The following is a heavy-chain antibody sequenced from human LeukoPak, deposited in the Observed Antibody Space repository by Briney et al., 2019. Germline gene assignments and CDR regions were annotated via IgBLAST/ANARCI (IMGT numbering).Heavy chain of an antibody. CDR2: IIPMLGIP. CDR1: GGTFSSSA. V-gene: IGHV1-69*04. CDR3: ARGPWNPARFAS. J-gene: IGHJ4*02. Sequence: ASVKVSCKASGGTFSSSAINWVRQAPGQGLEWMGRIIPMLGIPNYAQKFQGRVTITADKFTSAAYMELSSLRSEDTAVYYCARGPWNPARFASWGQGTRVTVSS. D-gene: IGHD1-1*01.